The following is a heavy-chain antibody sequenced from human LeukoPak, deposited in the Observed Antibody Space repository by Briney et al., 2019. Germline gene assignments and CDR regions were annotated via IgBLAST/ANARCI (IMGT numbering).Heavy chain of an antibody. CDR2: ISSSSSYI. Sequence: PGGSLRLSCAASGFTFSSYSMNWVRQAPGKGLEWVSSISSSSSYIYYADSVKGRFTISRDNAKNSLYLQMNSLRAEDTAVYYCARDRGNQRSYYYYYMDVWGKGTTVTVSS. CDR3: ARDRGNQRSYYYYYMDV. D-gene: IGHD1-14*01. V-gene: IGHV3-21*01. CDR1: GFTFSSYS. J-gene: IGHJ6*03.